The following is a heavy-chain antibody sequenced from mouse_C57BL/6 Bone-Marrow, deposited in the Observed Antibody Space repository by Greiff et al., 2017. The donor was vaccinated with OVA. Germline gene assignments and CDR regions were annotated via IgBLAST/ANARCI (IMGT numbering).Heavy chain of an antibody. CDR1: GYTFTDYE. J-gene: IGHJ4*01. D-gene: IGHD2-5*01. CDR2: IDPETGGT. V-gene: IGHV1-15*01. Sequence: QVQLQQSGAELVRPGASVTLSCKASGYTFTDYEMHWVKQTPVHGLEWIGAIDPETGGTAYNQKFKGKAILTADKSSSTAYMELSSLASEDSAVSYCTRVYSNYYAMGYWGQGTSVTVSS. CDR3: TRVYSNYYAMGY.